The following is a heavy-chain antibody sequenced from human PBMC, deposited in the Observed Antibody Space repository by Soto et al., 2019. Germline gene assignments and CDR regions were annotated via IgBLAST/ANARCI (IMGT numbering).Heavy chain of an antibody. V-gene: IGHV3-30*18. CDR3: AKDKIVAVWGSLIYYYYYYGMDV. D-gene: IGHD2-2*01. CDR2: ISYDGSNK. CDR1: GFTFSSYG. Sequence: GGSLRLSCAASGFTFSSYGMHWVRQAPGKGLEWVAVISYDGSNKYYADSVKGRFTISRDNSKNTLYLQMNSLRAEDTAVYYCAKDKIVAVWGSLIYYYYYYGMDVWGQGTTVTVSS. J-gene: IGHJ6*02.